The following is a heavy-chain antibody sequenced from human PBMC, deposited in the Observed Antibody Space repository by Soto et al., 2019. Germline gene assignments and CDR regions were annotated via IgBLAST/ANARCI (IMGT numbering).Heavy chain of an antibody. CDR2: LYSGNST. J-gene: IGHJ4*01. D-gene: IGHD2-15*01. CDR3: VSGLSIWWYAAIDY. Sequence: EVQLVETGGNLIQPGGSLRLSCAASGFTVSDTYMGWVRQAPGKGLEWVSTLYSGNSTYYADSVKGRFSLSRDSPKSTLYLQMNSLRADDTAVYYCVSGLSIWWYAAIDYWRHGTLVTVSS. CDR1: GFTVSDTY. V-gene: IGHV3-53*02.